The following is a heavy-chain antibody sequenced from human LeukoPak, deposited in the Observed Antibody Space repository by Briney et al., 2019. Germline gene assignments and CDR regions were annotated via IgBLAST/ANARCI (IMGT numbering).Heavy chain of an antibody. CDR3: ARHLRSPGFDL. CDR2: IYTSGST. J-gene: IGHJ2*01. V-gene: IGHV4-61*02. Sequence: PSQTLSLTCTVSGGSISSGSYYWSWIRQPAGKGLEWIGRIYTSGSTNYNPSLKSRVTISVDTSKNQFSLKLSSVTAADTAVYYCARHLRSPGFDLWGRGTLVTVSS. CDR1: GGSISSGSYY.